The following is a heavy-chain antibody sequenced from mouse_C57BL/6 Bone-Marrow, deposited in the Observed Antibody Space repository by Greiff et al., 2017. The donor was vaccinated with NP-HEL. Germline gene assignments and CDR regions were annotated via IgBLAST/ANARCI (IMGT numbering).Heavy chain of an antibody. Sequence: DVKLQESGGDLVKPGGSLKLSCAASGFTFSSYGMSWVRQTPDKRLEWVATISSGGSYTYYPDSVKGRFTISRDNAKNTRYLQMSSLKSEDTAMYYCARRGHYYGSSPRWYFDVWGTGTTVTVSS. J-gene: IGHJ1*03. V-gene: IGHV5-6*02. CDR3: ARRGHYYGSSPRWYFDV. CDR1: GFTFSSYG. CDR2: ISSGGSYT. D-gene: IGHD1-1*01.